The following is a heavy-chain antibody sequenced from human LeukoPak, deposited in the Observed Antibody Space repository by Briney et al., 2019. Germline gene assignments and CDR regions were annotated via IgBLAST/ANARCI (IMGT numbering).Heavy chain of an antibody. V-gene: IGHV4-38-2*02. CDR2: IYSTGDT. Sequence: SETLPLTCSVSGCFINSGYCWGWFRQSPGKGLEWIGSIYSTGDTYDKRSLKRRVTISVDSSTNQFSLKLRSVTAADTAVYYCAIRATVADMCFDTWGQGNLVTVSS. D-gene: IGHD6-19*01. CDR3: AIRATVADMCFDT. CDR1: GCFINSGYC. J-gene: IGHJ4*02.